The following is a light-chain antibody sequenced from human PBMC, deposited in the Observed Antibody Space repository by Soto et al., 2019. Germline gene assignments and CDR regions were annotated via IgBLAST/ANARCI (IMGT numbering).Light chain of an antibody. J-gene: IGKJ1*01. CDR1: QSISSY. CDR2: AAS. CDR3: QQSYSTLAWT. Sequence: DIQMTQSPSSLSASVGDRVTITCRASQSISSYLNWYQQKPGKAPKLLIYAASSLQSGVPSRFSGSGSGTDFTLTISSLQPEAFATYYCQQSYSTLAWTFGQGTKVEIK. V-gene: IGKV1-39*01.